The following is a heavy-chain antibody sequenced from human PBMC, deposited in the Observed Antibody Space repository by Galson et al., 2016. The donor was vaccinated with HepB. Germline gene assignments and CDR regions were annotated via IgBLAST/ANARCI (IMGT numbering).Heavy chain of an antibody. Sequence: VKVSCKASGYTFSSYYMHWVRQAPGQGLEWMGIINPSDGFTSYAQKFQGRVTMTRDTSTSTVYMELSSLRSEDTAVYYCARGADSGYDLGDYWGQGTLVTVSS. V-gene: IGHV1-46*01. CDR3: ARGADSGYDLGDY. J-gene: IGHJ4*02. CDR2: INPSDGFT. D-gene: IGHD5-12*01. CDR1: GYTFSSYY.